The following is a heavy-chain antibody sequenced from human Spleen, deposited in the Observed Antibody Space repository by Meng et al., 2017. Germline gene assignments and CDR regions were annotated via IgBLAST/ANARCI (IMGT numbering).Heavy chain of an antibody. CDR3: ARDPLWSSGASCLDY. J-gene: IGHJ4*02. CDR1: EFIFSNYW. CDR2: INSDGTSR. Sequence: GESLKISCAASEFIFSNYWMHWVRQGPGRGLVWVSRINSDGTSRDYAESVKGRFTISRDNAKNTLYLQMNSLRAEDTAVYYCARDPLWSSGASCLDYWGQGTLVT. V-gene: IGHV3-74*01. D-gene: IGHD2-15*01.